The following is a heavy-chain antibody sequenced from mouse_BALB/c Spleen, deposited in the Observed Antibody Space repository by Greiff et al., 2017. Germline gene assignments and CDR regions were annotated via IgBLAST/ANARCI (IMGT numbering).Heavy chain of an antibody. V-gene: IGHV5-17*02. CDR2: ISSGSSTI. D-gene: IGHD2-14*01. CDR3: ARDRYGYAMDY. CDR1: GFTFSSFG. J-gene: IGHJ4*01. Sequence: EVKLMESGGGLVQPGGSRKLSCAASGFTFSSFGMHWVRQAPEKGLEWVAYISSGSSTIYYADTVKGRFTISRDNPKNTLFLQMTSLRSEDTAMYYCARDRYGYAMDYWGQGTSVTVSS.